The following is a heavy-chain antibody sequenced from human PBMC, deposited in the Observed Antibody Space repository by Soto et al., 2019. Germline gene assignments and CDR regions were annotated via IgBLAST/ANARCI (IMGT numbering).Heavy chain of an antibody. CDR3: ARYNFGGMDV. Sequence: PSETLYLTCTVSGGSISSSRYYWGWIRQPPGKGLEWIGSIYYSGSTYYNPSLKSRVTISVDTSKNQFSLKLSSVTAADTAVYYCARYNFGGMDVWGQGTTVTVSS. CDR2: IYYSGST. V-gene: IGHV4-39*01. D-gene: IGHD1-20*01. J-gene: IGHJ6*02. CDR1: GGSISSSRYY.